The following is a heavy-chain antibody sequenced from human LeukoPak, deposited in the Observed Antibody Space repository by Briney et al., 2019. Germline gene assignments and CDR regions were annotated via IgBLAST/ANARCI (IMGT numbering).Heavy chain of an antibody. Sequence: SETLSLTCTVSGGSISSYYWSWIRQPPGKGLEWIGYIYYSGNTNYNPSLKSRVTISVDTSKNQFSLKPSSVTAADTAVYYCARDSYYDFWSGYDNWGQGTLVTVSS. V-gene: IGHV4-59*01. CDR2: IYYSGNT. D-gene: IGHD3-3*01. CDR3: ARDSYYDFWSGYDN. CDR1: GGSISSYY. J-gene: IGHJ4*02.